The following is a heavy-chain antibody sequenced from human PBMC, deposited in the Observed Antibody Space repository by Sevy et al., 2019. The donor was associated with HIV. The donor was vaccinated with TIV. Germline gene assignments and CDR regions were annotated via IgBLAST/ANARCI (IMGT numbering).Heavy chain of an antibody. CDR1: GFTFSSYW. J-gene: IGHJ4*02. Sequence: GESLKISCAASGFTFSSYWMSWVRQAPGKGLEWVANIKQDGSEKYYVDSVKGRFTISRDNAKNSLYLQMNSLRAEDTAVNYCARGPQFYDSSGIAYWGQGTLVTVSS. CDR3: ARGPQFYDSSGIAY. V-gene: IGHV3-7*01. D-gene: IGHD3-22*01. CDR2: IKQDGSEK.